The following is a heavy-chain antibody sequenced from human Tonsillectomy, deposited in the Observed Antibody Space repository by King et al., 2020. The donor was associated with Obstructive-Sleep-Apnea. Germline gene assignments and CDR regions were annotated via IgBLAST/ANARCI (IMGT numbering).Heavy chain of an antibody. CDR3: ARGDFWSGYSPPDY. Sequence: VQLVESGGGLVQPVGSLRLSCAASGFTFSSYWMHWVRQAPGKGLVWVSRINSDGRSTSYADSVKGRFTISRDNAKNTLYLQMNSLRAEDTAVYYCARGDFWSGYSPPDYWGQGTLVTVSS. V-gene: IGHV3-74*01. J-gene: IGHJ4*02. CDR2: INSDGRST. CDR1: GFTFSSYW. D-gene: IGHD3-3*01.